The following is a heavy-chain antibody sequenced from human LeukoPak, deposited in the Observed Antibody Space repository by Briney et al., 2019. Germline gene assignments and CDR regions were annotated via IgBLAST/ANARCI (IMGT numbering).Heavy chain of an antibody. CDR3: ARVVVDTVYKTGYNWFDP. CDR2: ISAYNGNT. J-gene: IGHJ5*02. CDR1: GYTFTIYG. V-gene: IGHV1-18*01. D-gene: IGHD2-21*01. Sequence: ASVKVSCKASGYTFTIYGISWVRQAPGQGLEWMGWISAYNGNTNYAQKLQGRVTMTTDTSTSTAYMELRSLRSDDTAVYYCARVVVDTVYKTGYNWFDPWGQGTLVTVSS.